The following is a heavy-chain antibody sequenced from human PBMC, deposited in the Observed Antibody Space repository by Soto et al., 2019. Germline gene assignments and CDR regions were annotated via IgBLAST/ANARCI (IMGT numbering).Heavy chain of an antibody. J-gene: IGHJ4*02. CDR1: GFSLSTSGVG. D-gene: IGHD3-10*01. CDR2: IYWDDDK. V-gene: IGHV2-5*02. Sequence: SCPTLVNPTQTLTLTCTFSGFSLSTSGVGVGWIRQPPGKALEWLALIYWDDDKRYSPSLKSRLTIAKDTSKNQVVLTMTNMDPVDTATYYCAHSLLRITMVRGVMYFDYWGQGTLVTVSS. CDR3: AHSLLRITMVRGVMYFDY.